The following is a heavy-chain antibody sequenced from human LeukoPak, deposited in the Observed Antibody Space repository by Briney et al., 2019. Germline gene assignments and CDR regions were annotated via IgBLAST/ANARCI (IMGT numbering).Heavy chain of an antibody. D-gene: IGHD2-21*01. J-gene: IGHJ3*02. CDR3: ARGVLAKYSVAFDI. Sequence: GGSLRLSCSASGFIFSSYVMHWVRQAPGKGLEWVALIASDESNTYYEDSVEGRFTISRDNSENALLLQMDYLTTEDTAVYYCARGVLAKYSVAFDIWGQGITVIVS. V-gene: IGHV3-30*03. CDR1: GFIFSSYV. CDR2: IASDESNT.